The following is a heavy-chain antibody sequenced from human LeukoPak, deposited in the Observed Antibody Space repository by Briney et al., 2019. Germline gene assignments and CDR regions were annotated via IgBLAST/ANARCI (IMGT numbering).Heavy chain of an antibody. CDR2: ISYDGSNK. Sequence: GGSLRLSCAASGFTFSNYALHWVRQAPGKGLEWVAVISYDGSNKYYADSVKGRFTISRDNSKNTLYLQMNSLRAEDTAVYYCAKDAVYAAGLWFGELSGWFDPWGQGTLVTVSS. D-gene: IGHD3-10*01. CDR3: AKDAVYAAGLWFGELSGWFDP. V-gene: IGHV3-30*04. CDR1: GFTFSNYA. J-gene: IGHJ5*02.